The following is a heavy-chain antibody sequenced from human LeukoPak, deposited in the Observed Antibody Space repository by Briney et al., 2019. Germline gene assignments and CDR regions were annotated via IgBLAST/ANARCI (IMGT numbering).Heavy chain of an antibody. CDR1: GGSISSSSYH. CDR2: IYYTGTT. D-gene: IGHD5-18*01. CDR3: APTYSYTNGGYDY. Sequence: PSETLSLTCTVSGGSISSSSYHWGWIRQPPGKGLEWIGSIYYTGTTYYNPSLKSRVTISVDTSKNQFSLKVSSVTAADTAVYYCAPTYSYTNGGYDYWGQGTQVTVPS. J-gene: IGHJ4*02. V-gene: IGHV4-39*01.